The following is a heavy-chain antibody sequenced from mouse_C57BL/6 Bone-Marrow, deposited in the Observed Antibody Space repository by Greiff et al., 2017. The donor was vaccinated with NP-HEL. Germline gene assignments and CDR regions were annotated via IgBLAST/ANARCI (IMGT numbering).Heavy chain of an antibody. CDR2: ISSGGSYP. D-gene: IGHD2-4*01. Sequence: VPRVESGGDLVKPGGSLKLSCAASGFTFSSYGMSWVRQTTDKRLEWVAHISSGGSYPSYPDSVKGRFTISRDNAKKTLYLKMISHKSDDTAMYYGASPYDYDVAWFAYWGQGTLVTVSA. V-gene: IGHV5-6*01. J-gene: IGHJ3*01. CDR1: GFTFSSYG. CDR3: ASPYDYDVAWFAY.